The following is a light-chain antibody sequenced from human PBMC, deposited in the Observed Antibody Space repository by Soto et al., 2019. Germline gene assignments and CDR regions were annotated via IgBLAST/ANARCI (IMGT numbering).Light chain of an antibody. CDR1: SSDVGGYNY. V-gene: IGLV2-11*01. CDR2: DVY. CDR3: CSYAGDYTLV. Sequence: QSVLTQPRSVSESPGQSVTISCTGTSSDVGGYNYVSWYQQYPGKAPEVVIYDVYKRPSGVPDRFSGSKSGNTASLTISGVQAEDEADYYCCSYAGDYTLVFGGGTKLTVL. J-gene: IGLJ2*01.